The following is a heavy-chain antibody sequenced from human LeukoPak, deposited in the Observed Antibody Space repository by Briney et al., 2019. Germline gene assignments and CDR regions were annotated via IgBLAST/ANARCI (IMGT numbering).Heavy chain of an antibody. CDR3: ARSSYFDY. CDR1: GFVFSSFS. CDR2: INSGSTAI. J-gene: IGHJ4*02. D-gene: IGHD3-22*01. Sequence: GGSLRLSCEASGFVFSSFSINWVRQAPGKGLVWISYINSGSTAIYYADSVKGQFTISRDNAKNSVYLEINSLRAEDTAVYYCARSSYFDYWGQGVLVIVSS. V-gene: IGHV3-48*01.